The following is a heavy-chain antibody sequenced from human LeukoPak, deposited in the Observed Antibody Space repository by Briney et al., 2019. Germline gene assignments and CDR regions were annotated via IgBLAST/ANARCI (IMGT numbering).Heavy chain of an antibody. V-gene: IGHV3-48*03. CDR3: ARGDLYHGMDV. CDR1: GFTFSSYE. J-gene: IGHJ6*02. Sequence: PGGSLRLSCAASGFTFSSYEMKWVRQAPGKGLEWVSYISSSGVNVYYADSARGRFTISRDNAKNSLYLQMNSLRAEDTAVYYCARGDLYHGMDVWGQGTMVTVSS. CDR2: ISSSGVNV.